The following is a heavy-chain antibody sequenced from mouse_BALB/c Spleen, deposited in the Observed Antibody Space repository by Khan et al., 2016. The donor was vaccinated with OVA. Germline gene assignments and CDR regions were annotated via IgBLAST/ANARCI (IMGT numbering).Heavy chain of an antibody. D-gene: IGHD2-12*01. CDR1: GYTFTNYG. CDR3: ARTCDSYDRYFDG. CDR2: INTYTGEP. V-gene: IGHV9-1*02. J-gene: IGHJ1*01. Sequence: QIQLVQSGPELKKPGETVKISCKASGYTFTNYGMNWVKQAPGKGLKWMGWINTYTGEPTYADDFKGRFAFSLETSASTAYLQISNLKNEDMATCCCARTCDSYDRYFDGWGAGTTVTGSS.